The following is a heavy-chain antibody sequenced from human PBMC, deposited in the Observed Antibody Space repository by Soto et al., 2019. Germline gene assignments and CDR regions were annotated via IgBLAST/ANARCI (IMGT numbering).Heavy chain of an antibody. D-gene: IGHD3-9*01. V-gene: IGHV3-11*01. CDR2: ISSSGSTI. Sequence: VQLVESGGGLVQPGGSLRLSCAASGFSLSDYYMSWIRQAPGKGLEWVSYISSSGSTIYYADSVKGRFTISRDNAKNSLYLQMNSLRAEDTAVYYCAREDRLGYFGRWYFDLWGRGTLVTVSS. CDR1: GFSLSDYY. J-gene: IGHJ2*01. CDR3: AREDRLGYFGRWYFDL.